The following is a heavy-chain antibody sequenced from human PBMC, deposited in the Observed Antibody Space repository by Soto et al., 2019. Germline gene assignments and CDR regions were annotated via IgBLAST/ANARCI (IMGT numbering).Heavy chain of an antibody. CDR2: INAGNGNT. V-gene: IGHV1-3*01. CDR3: AKKARIAVAEYYFDY. Sequence: GASVKVSCKASGYTFTSYAMHWVRQAPGQRLEWMGWINAGNGNTKYSQKFQGRVTITRDTSASTAYMELSSLRSEDTAVYYCAKKARIAVAEYYFDYWGQGTLVTVSS. D-gene: IGHD6-19*01. CDR1: GYTFTSYA. J-gene: IGHJ4*02.